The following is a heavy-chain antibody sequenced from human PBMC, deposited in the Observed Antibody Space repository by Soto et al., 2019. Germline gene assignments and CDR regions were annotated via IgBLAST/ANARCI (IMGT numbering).Heavy chain of an antibody. CDR3: ASHYDMWSGSLSPVDY. CDR2: IENSGSEI. Sequence: GGSLRLSCAASGFTFSSYWMSWVRQAPGKGLEWVAKIENSGSEIYYVDSVKGRFTITRDNAKNSLYLEMNSLRDEDTAVYYCASHYDMWSGSLSPVDYWGQGTLVTVSS. CDR1: GFTFSSYW. V-gene: IGHV3-7*03. J-gene: IGHJ4*02. D-gene: IGHD3-3*01.